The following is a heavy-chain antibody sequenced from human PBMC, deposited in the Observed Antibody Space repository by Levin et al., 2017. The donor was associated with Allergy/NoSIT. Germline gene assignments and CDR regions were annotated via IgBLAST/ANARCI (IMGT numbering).Heavy chain of an antibody. Sequence: GGSLRLSCKGSGYSFSSYWIGWVRQMPGKGLEWMGIIYPGDSDTRYSPSFQGQVTISADKSISTAYLQWSSLKASDSAMYFCARRFSSAEYFEHWGQGSLVSVSS. CDR2: IYPGDSDT. D-gene: IGHD6-6*01. CDR1: GYSFSSYW. CDR3: ARRFSSAEYFEH. V-gene: IGHV5-51*01. J-gene: IGHJ1*01.